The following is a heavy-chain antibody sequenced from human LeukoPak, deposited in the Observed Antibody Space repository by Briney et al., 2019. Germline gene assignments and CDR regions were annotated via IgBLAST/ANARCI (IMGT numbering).Heavy chain of an antibody. CDR1: GFTFSSFG. CDR3: ARSFYDILIGYYQYFDY. CDR2: ISDNGGST. Sequence: GGSLRLSCSASGFTFSSFGMHWVRQAPGRGLEYVSAISDNGGSTYYADSVKGRFTISRDNSKNTLYIQMNSLRAEDTAVYYCARSFYDILIGYYQYFDYWGQGTLVTVSS. V-gene: IGHV3-64*04. D-gene: IGHD3-9*01. J-gene: IGHJ4*02.